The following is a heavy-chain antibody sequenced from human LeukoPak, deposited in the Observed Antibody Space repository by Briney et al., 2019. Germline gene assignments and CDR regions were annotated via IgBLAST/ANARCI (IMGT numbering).Heavy chain of an antibody. CDR2: ISGSGGST. Sequence: GGSLSPSCAPSGFPFSSYAMSGVRQAPGKGLGWASGISGSGGSTYYADSVKGRFTISRDNSKNTLYLQMNSLRAEDTAVYYCAKGGYCSSTSCPFDYWGQGTLVTVSS. V-gene: IGHV3-23*01. D-gene: IGHD2-2*01. J-gene: IGHJ4*02. CDR3: AKGGYCSSTSCPFDY. CDR1: GFPFSSYA.